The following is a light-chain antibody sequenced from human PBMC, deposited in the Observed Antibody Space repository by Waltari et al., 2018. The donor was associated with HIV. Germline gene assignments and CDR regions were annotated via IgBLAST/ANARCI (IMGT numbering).Light chain of an antibody. J-gene: IGKJ2*01. CDR2: LGS. CDR3: MQALQTPT. Sequence: DILMTQSPLSLPVTPGEPASISCRSSQSLLHSNGYNYLDWYLQKPGQSPQLLIYLGSNRASGVPDRFSVSGSGTDFTLKISRVEAEDVGVYYCMQALQTPTFGQGTKLEIK. CDR1: QSLLHSNGYNY. V-gene: IGKV2-28*01.